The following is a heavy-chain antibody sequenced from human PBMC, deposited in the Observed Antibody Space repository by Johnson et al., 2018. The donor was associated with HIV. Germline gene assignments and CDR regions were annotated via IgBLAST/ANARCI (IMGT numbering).Heavy chain of an antibody. CDR2: IYSGGST. CDR3: AKGRYSSSWYLAGAFDI. Sequence: VQLVESGGGLVQPGGSLRLSCAASGFTFSNYWMTWVRQAPGKGLEWVSVIYSGGSTYYADSVKGRFTISRDNSKNTLYLQMNSLRAEDTAIYYCAKGRYSSSWYLAGAFDIWGQGTMVTVSS. CDR1: GFTFSNYW. V-gene: IGHV3-66*01. J-gene: IGHJ3*02. D-gene: IGHD6-13*01.